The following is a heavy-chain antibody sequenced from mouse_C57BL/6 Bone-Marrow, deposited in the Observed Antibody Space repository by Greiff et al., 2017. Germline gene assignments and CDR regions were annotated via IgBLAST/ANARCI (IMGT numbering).Heavy chain of an antibody. CDR3: TRYYYGSSRFAY. V-gene: IGHV14-1*01. D-gene: IGHD1-1*01. CDR2: IDPEDGDT. CDR1: GFNIQDYY. Sequence: VQLQQSGAELVRPGASVKLSCTASGFNIQDYYMHWVKQRPDQGLEWIGRIDPEDGDTEYATKFQGKATMTADTSSNTAYLRLSSLTSEDTAVYYCTRYYYGSSRFAYWGQGTLVTVSA. J-gene: IGHJ3*01.